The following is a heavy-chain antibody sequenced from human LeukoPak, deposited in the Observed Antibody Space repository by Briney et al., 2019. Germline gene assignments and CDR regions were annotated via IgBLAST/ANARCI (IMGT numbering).Heavy chain of an antibody. CDR3: AHGRWFGELLRVGEFDY. V-gene: IGHV2-5*02. CDR1: GFSLSTSGVG. J-gene: IGHJ4*02. D-gene: IGHD3-10*01. CDR2: IYWDDDK. Sequence: SGPTLVNPTQTLTLTCTFSGFSLSTSGVGVGWIRQPPGKALEWLALIYWDDDKRYSPSLKSRLTITKDTSKNQVVLTMTNVDPVDTATYYCAHGRWFGELLRVGEFDYWGQGTLVTVSS.